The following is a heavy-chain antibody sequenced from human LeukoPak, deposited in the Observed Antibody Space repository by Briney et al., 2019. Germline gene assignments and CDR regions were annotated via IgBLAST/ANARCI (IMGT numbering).Heavy chain of an antibody. J-gene: IGHJ4*02. Sequence: ASVKVSCKASGYTFTGYYMHWVRQAPGQGLEWMGWINPNSGGTNYAQKFQGRVTMTRDTSVSTAYMELSRLRSDDTAVYYCASRGYSYGYYFDYWGQGTLVTVSS. V-gene: IGHV1-2*02. D-gene: IGHD5-18*01. CDR2: INPNSGGT. CDR1: GYTFTGYY. CDR3: ASRGYSYGYYFDY.